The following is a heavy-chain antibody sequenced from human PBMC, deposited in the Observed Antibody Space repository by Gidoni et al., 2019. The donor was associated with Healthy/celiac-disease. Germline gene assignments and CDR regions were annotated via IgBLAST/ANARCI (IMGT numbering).Heavy chain of an antibody. CDR2: ISSSSSYI. V-gene: IGHV3-21*01. D-gene: IGHD3-22*01. J-gene: IGHJ4*02. CDR3: ARDLRGYYYDSSGYFTLAGDY. CDR1: GFTFSSYS. Sequence: EVQLVESGGGLVKPGGSLRLSCAASGFTFSSYSMNWVRQAPGKGLEWVSSISSSSSYIYYADSVKGRFTISRDNAKNSLYLQMNSLRAEDTAVYYCARDLRGYYYDSSGYFTLAGDYWGQGTLVTVSS.